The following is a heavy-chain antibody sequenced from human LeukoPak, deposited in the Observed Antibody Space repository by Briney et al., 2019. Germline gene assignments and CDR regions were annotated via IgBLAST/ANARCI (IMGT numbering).Heavy chain of an antibody. J-gene: IGHJ4*02. CDR1: GGSISSGDYY. CDR2: IYYSGST. CDR3: AGNLVATSSIDY. D-gene: IGHD5-12*01. Sequence: SQTLSLTCTVSGGSISSGDYYWSWIRQPPGKGLEWIGYIYYSGSTYCNPSLKSRVTISVDTSKNQFSLKLSSVTAADTAVYYCAGNLVATSSIDYWGQGTLVTVSS. V-gene: IGHV4-30-4*08.